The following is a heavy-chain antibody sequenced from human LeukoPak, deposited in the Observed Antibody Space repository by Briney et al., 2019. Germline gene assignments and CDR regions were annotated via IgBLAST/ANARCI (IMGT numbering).Heavy chain of an antibody. CDR3: ARAAEYYYDSSGYWSY. V-gene: IGHV3-30*02. CDR2: IRYDGSNK. CDR1: GSTFSSYG. Sequence: GGSLRLSCAASGSTFSSYGMHWVRQAPGKGLEWVAFIRYDGSNKYYADSVKGRFTISRDNSKNTLYLQMNSLRAEGTAVYYCARAAEYYYDSSGYWSYWGQGTLVTVSS. J-gene: IGHJ4*02. D-gene: IGHD3-22*01.